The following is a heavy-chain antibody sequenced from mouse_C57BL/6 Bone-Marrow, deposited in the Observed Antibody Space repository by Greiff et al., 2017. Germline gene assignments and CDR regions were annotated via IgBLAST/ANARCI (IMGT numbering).Heavy chain of an antibody. J-gene: IGHJ3*01. CDR3: TRERYYGSRGWFAY. Sequence: VQLQQSGAELVRPGASVTLSCKASGYTFTDYEMHWVKQTPVHGLEWIGAIDPETGGTAYNQKFKGKAILTADKSSSTAYMELRSLTSEDSAVYYCTRERYYGSRGWFAYWGQGTLVTVSA. CDR1: GYTFTDYE. V-gene: IGHV1-15*01. D-gene: IGHD1-1*01. CDR2: IDPETGGT.